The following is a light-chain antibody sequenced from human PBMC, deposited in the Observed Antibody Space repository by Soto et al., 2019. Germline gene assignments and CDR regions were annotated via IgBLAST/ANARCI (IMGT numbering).Light chain of an antibody. CDR1: EDIDTF. Sequence: IPLTQSPSFLSASVGDRVTITCRASEDIDTFLAWYQQRPGKAPKLLIYAASTLQSGVPSTFRGSGSGSEFTLTISSLQPEHFATYYCQQLNGYPLTFGGGTRLEIK. CDR2: AAS. CDR3: QQLNGYPLT. V-gene: IGKV1-9*01. J-gene: IGKJ4*01.